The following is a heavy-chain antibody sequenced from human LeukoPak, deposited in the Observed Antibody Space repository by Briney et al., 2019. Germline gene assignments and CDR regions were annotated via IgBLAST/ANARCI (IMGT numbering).Heavy chain of an antibody. J-gene: IGHJ6*02. CDR2: IERDKKP. CDR1: GFTFSAYH. CDR3: TRDRHYYVATDV. Sequence: PGGSLTLPCEASGFTFSAYHMTWVRQAPGKGLEWVSSIERDKKPHYSEPVKGRFAISRDNSKHILFLQMNSLRGEDTALLYCTRDRHYYVATDVCGEGTTVTVSS. V-gene: IGHV3-53*01. D-gene: IGHD3-10*02.